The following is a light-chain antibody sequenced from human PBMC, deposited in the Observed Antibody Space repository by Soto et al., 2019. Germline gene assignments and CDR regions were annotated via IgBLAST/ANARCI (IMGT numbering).Light chain of an antibody. CDR3: QQYNSYSPWT. CDR1: QSISSW. CDR2: DAS. Sequence: DIQMTQSPSTLSASVGDRVTITCRASQSISSWLAWYQQKPGKAPKLLXYDASSLESGVPSRFSGSGSGTEFTLTISSLQPDDFATYYCQQYNSYSPWTFGQGTKVDIK. V-gene: IGKV1-5*01. J-gene: IGKJ1*01.